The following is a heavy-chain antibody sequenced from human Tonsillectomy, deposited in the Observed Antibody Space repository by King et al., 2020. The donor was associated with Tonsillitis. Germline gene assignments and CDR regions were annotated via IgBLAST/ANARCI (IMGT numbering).Heavy chain of an antibody. J-gene: IGHJ4*02. CDR3: VRDLLRWLVFDS. CDR1: GFNFRTHS. D-gene: IGHD6-19*01. CDR2: ISGSGNTT. V-gene: IGHV3-48*01. Sequence: QLVESGGGLVQPGGSLRLSCATSGFNFRTHSMNWVRQAPGRGLEWISYISGSGNTTYYADSVKGRFTISRDNAKNSLSLQMKSLRGEDTAVYYCVRDLLRWLVFDSWGQGSLVTVSS.